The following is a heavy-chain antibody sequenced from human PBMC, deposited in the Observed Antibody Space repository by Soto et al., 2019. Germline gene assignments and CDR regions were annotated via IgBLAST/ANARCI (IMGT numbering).Heavy chain of an antibody. J-gene: IGHJ4*02. V-gene: IGHV3-33*01. CDR2: IWYDGSNK. CDR3: ARDFLMVRGVITDSYFDY. D-gene: IGHD3-10*01. Sequence: GGSLRLSCAASGFTFSSYGMHWVRQAPGKGLEWVAVIWYDGSNKYYADSVKGRFTISRDNSKNTLYLQMNSLRAEDTAVYYCARDFLMVRGVITDSYFDYWGQGTLVTVSS. CDR1: GFTFSSYG.